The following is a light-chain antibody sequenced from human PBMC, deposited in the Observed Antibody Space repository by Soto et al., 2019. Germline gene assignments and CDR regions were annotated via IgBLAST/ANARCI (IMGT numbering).Light chain of an antibody. V-gene: IGKV3-20*01. CDR2: AAS. J-gene: IGKJ1*01. CDR1: QSVSSSN. CDR3: QQYLTSPKT. Sequence: DIVLKQSPGTLSLSPGERATLSCRASQSVSSSNLAWYQQKPAQAPRLLIYAASRRAPGIPERFSGSGSGTDFTLTISRLEPEDFAVYYCQQYLTSPKTFGQGTMVDIK.